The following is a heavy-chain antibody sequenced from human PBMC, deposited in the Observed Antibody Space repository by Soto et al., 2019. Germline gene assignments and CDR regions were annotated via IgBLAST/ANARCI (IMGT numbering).Heavy chain of an antibody. CDR2: ISYDGSNK. D-gene: IGHD5-18*01. V-gene: IGHV3-30*18. Sequence: QVQLVESGGGVVQPGRSLRLSCAASGFTFSSYGMHWVRQAPGKGLEWVAVISYDGSNKYYADSVKGRFTISRDNSKNTLYLQMNSLRAEDTAVYYCAKDLNRGYSYLDYWCQGTLVTVSS. CDR3: AKDLNRGYSYLDY. J-gene: IGHJ4*02. CDR1: GFTFSSYG.